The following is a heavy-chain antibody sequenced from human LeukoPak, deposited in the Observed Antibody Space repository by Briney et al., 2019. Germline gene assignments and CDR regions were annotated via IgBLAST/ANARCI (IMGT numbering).Heavy chain of an antibody. CDR1: VGTFSSYA. D-gene: IGHD6-6*01. CDR3: ASITEYSSSEGAFDY. Sequence: SVKVSCKASVGTFSSYAISWVRQAPGQGLEWMGGIIPIFGTANYAQKFQGRVTITADESTSTVYMELSSLRSEDTAVYYCASITEYSSSEGAFDYWGQGTLVTVSS. V-gene: IGHV1-69*01. J-gene: IGHJ4*02. CDR2: IIPIFGTA.